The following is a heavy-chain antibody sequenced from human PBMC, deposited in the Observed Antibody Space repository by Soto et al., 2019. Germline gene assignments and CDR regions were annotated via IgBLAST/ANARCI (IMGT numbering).Heavy chain of an antibody. V-gene: IGHV4-34*01. D-gene: IGHD3-3*01. CDR1: GGSFSGYY. Sequence: PSETLSLTCAVYGGSFSGYYWNWIRQPPGKGLEWIGEINHSGSTNYNPSLKSRVTISVDTSKNQFSLKLSSVTAADTAVYYCTRGPHAPYGFWSGYSQVGTYYMGVWGKGTTVTVSS. CDR3: TRGPHAPYGFWSGYSQVGTYYMGV. CDR2: INHSGST. J-gene: IGHJ6*03.